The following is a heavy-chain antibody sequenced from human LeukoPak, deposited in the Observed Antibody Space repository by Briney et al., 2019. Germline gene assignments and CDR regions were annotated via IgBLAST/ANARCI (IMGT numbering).Heavy chain of an antibody. CDR3: ARVSIYGRSYFDY. D-gene: IGHD3-10*01. Sequence: SETLSLTCAVYGGSFSGYYWSWIRQPPGKGLEWIGTIHGGGSTSYNPSLKSRITISVDTSKNQFSLHLSSVTVADTAIYYCARVSIYGRSYFDYWGQGTLVTVSS. V-gene: IGHV4-34*01. CDR1: GGSFSGYY. CDR2: IHGGGST. J-gene: IGHJ4*02.